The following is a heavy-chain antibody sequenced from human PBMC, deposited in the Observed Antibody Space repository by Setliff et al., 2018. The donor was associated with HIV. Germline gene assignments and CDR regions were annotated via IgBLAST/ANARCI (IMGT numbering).Heavy chain of an antibody. Sequence: GGSLRLSCAASGLTVSSNYMSWVRQAPGKGLEWVPIIYSDGSPYYADSVQGRFTISRDNSKNTLYLQIDSLRAEDTAVYYCAKDPEFFPAPDRSGYMDHWGQGIPVTVSS. CDR3: AKDPEFFPAPDRSGYMDH. J-gene: IGHJ4*02. V-gene: IGHV3-53*05. CDR1: GLTVSSNY. CDR2: IYSDGSP. D-gene: IGHD5-12*01.